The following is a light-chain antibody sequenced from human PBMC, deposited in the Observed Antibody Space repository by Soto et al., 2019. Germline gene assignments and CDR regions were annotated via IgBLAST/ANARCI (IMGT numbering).Light chain of an antibody. Sequence: EIVLTQSPATLSLSPGERATLSCRASQSIGLAIAWYQHKPGQAPRLLIYATSNRATGIPARFSGSGSGTDFTLTISSLEPEDFAVYYCQQRSSWPFTFGPGTKVDIK. CDR2: ATS. J-gene: IGKJ3*01. CDR3: QQRSSWPFT. V-gene: IGKV3-11*01. CDR1: QSIGLA.